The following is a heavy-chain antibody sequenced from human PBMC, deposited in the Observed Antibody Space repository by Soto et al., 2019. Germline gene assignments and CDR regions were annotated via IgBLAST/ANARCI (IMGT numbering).Heavy chain of an antibody. V-gene: IGHV4-59*01. D-gene: IGHD5-18*01. CDR2: IYYSGST. CDR3: ARDRGYSYGTDY. J-gene: IGHJ4*02. Sequence: SETLSLSCTVSGGSISSYYWSWIRQPPGKGLEWIGYIYYSGSTNYNPSLKSRVTISVDTSKNQFSLKLSSVTAADTAVYYCARDRGYSYGTDYWGQGTLVTV. CDR1: GGSISSYY.